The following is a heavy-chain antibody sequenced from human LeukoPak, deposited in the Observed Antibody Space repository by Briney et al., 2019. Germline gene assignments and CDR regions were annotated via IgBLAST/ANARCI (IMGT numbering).Heavy chain of an antibody. CDR2: ISSSGSTI. Sequence: PGGSLRLSCAASGFTFSDYYMSWIRQAPGKGLEWVSYISSSGSTIYYADSVKGRFTISRDNVKNSLYLQMNSLRAEDTAVYYCRTGYCSGGSCYWWIDYWGQGTLVTVSS. V-gene: IGHV3-11*01. D-gene: IGHD2-15*01. J-gene: IGHJ4*02. CDR3: RTGYCSGGSCYWWIDY. CDR1: GFTFSDYY.